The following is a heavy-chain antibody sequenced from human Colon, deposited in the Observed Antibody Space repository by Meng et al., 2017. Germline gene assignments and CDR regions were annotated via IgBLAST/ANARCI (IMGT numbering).Heavy chain of an antibody. CDR2: IKYDGSTT. J-gene: IGHJ5*02. Sequence: EAELVESGGGSVQPGVSLRLSCAASGFAISGYWMHWVRQAPGKGLEWVSRIKYDGSTTAYADSVKVRFTISRDIAKNTLYLQMNSLRVEDMAVYHCAKSDWLDPWGQGTLVTVSS. V-gene: IGHV3-74*01. CDR3: AKSDWLDP. CDR1: GFAISGYW.